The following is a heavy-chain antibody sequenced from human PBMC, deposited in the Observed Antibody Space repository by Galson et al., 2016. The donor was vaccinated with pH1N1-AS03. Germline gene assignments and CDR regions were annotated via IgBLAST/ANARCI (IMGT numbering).Heavy chain of an antibody. D-gene: IGHD4/OR15-4a*01. CDR3: VRNDYENVDLQGFYFDY. CDR1: GFTFKNYA. J-gene: IGHJ4*02. Sequence: SLRLSCAASGFTFKNYAMTWVRQAPGKGLEWVSTIYNAGSTYYADSVKGRFTISRDNSKNTLYLQMNSLRAEDTAFYYCVRNDYENVDLQGFYFDYWGQGTLVTVSS. V-gene: IGHV3-53*01. CDR2: IYNAGST.